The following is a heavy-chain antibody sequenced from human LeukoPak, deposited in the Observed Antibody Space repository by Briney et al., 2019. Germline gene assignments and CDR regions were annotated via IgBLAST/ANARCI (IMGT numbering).Heavy chain of an antibody. CDR1: GFTFSSCG. D-gene: IGHD4-17*01. Sequence: GGSLRLSCAASGFTFSSCGMRWVRQAPGKGLEWVSAISGSGGESTTYYADSVKGRFTISRDNSKNTLFLQMNSLRAEDTAVYYCAKSPADYGDDLFDCWGQGTLVTVSS. J-gene: IGHJ4*02. CDR3: AKSPADYGDDLFDC. V-gene: IGHV3-23*01. CDR2: ISGSGGESTT.